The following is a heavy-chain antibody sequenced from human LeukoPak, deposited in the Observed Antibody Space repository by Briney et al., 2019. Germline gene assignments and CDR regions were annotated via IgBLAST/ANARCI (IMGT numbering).Heavy chain of an antibody. V-gene: IGHV4-39*01. J-gene: IGHJ4*02. CDR2: IYYGGNT. Sequence: SETLSLTCTVSGGSISNTGYYSASSRHPPRTGLEWIVSIYYGGNTYYHPSLMSRVTISVDASKNQSFLRLTSVTAADAAVYFCARRRSLYGAYVWGQGTLVTVSS. D-gene: IGHD5-12*01. CDR1: GGSISNTGYY. CDR3: ARRRSLYGAYV.